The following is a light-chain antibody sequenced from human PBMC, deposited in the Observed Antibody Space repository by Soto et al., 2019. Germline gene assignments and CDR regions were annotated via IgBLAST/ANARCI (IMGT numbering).Light chain of an antibody. CDR2: GAS. J-gene: IGKJ1*01. Sequence: TVLTQSPVTLSMSPGKRATLSCRAGESVSSNLAWYQQKPGQAPRLLIYGASTRATGVPARFTGSGSGTEFTLTISSLQFDDSAVYYCQQYNNWWTFGQGTKVDIK. CDR3: QQYNNWWT. CDR1: ESVSSN. V-gene: IGKV3-15*01.